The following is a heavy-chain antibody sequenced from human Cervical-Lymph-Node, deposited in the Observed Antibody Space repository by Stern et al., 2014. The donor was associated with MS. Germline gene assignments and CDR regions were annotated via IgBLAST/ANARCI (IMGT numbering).Heavy chain of an antibody. J-gene: IGHJ4*02. V-gene: IGHV5-51*01. D-gene: IGHD2-2*02. CDR3: ARQGCGSTSCHSIDY. CDR1: GYTFTNNW. CDR2: IYPPDSNT. Sequence: EVQLEESGAEVKKPGESLKISCKGSGYTFTNNWIAWVRQMPGKGLECMGIIYPPDSNTKYSPSFQGQVPISFDKYSNTAYLQWSSLTASDSAMYYCARQGCGSTSCHSIDYWGQGTLITVSS.